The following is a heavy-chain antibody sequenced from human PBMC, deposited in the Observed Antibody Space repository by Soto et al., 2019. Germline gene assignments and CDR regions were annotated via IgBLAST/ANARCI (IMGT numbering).Heavy chain of an antibody. Sequence: PSETLSLTCTVSGGSISSGGYYWSWIRQHPGKGLEWIGYIYYSGSTYYNPSLKSRVTISVDTSKNQFSLKLSSVTAADTAVYYCARGSSGHGFSFDTWGQGTLVTVSS. CDR3: ARGSSGHGFSFDT. D-gene: IGHD6-19*01. J-gene: IGHJ5*02. CDR2: IYYSGST. CDR1: GGSISSGGYY. V-gene: IGHV4-31*03.